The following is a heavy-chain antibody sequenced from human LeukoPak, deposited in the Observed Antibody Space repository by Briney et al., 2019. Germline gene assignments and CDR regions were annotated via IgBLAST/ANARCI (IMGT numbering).Heavy chain of an antibody. D-gene: IGHD4-17*01. CDR3: ARGIESYGDYGY. V-gene: IGHV4-59*01. CDR1: GGSIGGSY. Sequence: SETLSLTCTVSGGSIGGSYWSWIRQPPGKGLEWIAYMYNSGSTNYNPSLKSRVTISIDTSKNQFSLKLSSLTAADTAIYYCARGIESYGDYGYWGQGILVTVSS. CDR2: MYNSGST. J-gene: IGHJ4*02.